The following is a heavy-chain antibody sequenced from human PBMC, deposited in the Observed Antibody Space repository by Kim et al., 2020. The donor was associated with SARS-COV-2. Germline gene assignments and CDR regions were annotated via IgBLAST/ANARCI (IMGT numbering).Heavy chain of an antibody. D-gene: IGHD3-10*01. V-gene: IGHV3-23*01. J-gene: IGHJ5*02. CDR1: GFTFSSCA. Sequence: GGSLRLSCVASGFTFSSCAMSWVRQAPGKGLEWVSAISGSGVDTYYADSVKGRFTISRDNSRNTLYLQMNSLRAEDTAVYFCAKDSPTGYYGSVSLRWFDPGGQGTLVTVYS. CDR3: AKDSPTGYYGSVSLRWFDP. CDR2: ISGSGVDT.